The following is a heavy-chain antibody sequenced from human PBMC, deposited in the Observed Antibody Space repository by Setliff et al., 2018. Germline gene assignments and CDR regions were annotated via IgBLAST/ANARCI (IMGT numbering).Heavy chain of an antibody. CDR2: IYNIGGTA. V-gene: IGHV3-15*01. D-gene: IGHD2-15*01. CDR1: GLTVSNDF. J-gene: IGHJ4*02. Sequence: GSLRLSCVVSGLTVSNDFMGWVRQAPGKGLEWVSVIYNIGGTADYATAVKGRFSISRDDSKDTVFLQMNSLKTEDTGTYYCSTGSDGWWGQGTLVTVSS. CDR3: STGSDGW.